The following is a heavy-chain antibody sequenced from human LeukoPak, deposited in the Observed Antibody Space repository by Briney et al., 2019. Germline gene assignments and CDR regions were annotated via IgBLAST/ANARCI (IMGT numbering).Heavy chain of an antibody. CDR3: AKRGVEMATIYYMDV. V-gene: IGHV3-23*01. CDR2: ISPSGDIT. Sequence: PGGSLRLSCAASGFTFNNPGMNWLRQAPGKGLEWFSGISPSGDITYYADSVKGGFTISRDNSKNRLYLQMNSLRDEDTAVYYCAKRGVEMATIYYMDVWGKGTAVT. D-gene: IGHD5-24*01. CDR1: GFTFNNPG. J-gene: IGHJ6*03.